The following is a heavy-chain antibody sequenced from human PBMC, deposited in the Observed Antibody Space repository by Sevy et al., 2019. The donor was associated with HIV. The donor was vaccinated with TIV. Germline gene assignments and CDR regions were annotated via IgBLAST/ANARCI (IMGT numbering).Heavy chain of an antibody. D-gene: IGHD3-3*01. CDR1: GGSISSGGYS. CDR3: ARGRPSIFGVEYNWFDP. CDR2: IYHSGST. V-gene: IGHV4-30-2*01. J-gene: IGHJ5*02. Sequence: SETLSLTCAVSGGSISSGGYSWSWIRQPPGKGLEWIGYIYHSGSTYYNPSLKSRVTISVDRSKNQFSLKLSSVTAADTAVYYCARGRPSIFGVEYNWFDPWGQGTLVTVSS.